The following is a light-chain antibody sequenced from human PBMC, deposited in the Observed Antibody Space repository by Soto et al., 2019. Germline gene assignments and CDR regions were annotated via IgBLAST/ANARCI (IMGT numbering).Light chain of an antibody. CDR1: QGIGST. CDR2: DAS. J-gene: IGKJ1*01. V-gene: IGKV3-15*01. Sequence: EIVMTQSPATLSVSPGEGATLSCRASQGIGSTLAWYQHKPGQTPRVLIYDASTRATGVPARFSGSGSGTDFTLTIRSLQHEDFATYYCQQSGTFGQGTKVDIK. CDR3: QQSGT.